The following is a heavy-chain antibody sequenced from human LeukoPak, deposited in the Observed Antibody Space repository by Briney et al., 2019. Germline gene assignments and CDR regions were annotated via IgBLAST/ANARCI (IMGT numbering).Heavy chain of an antibody. CDR3: ARGVRSSWYYYYYYMDV. J-gene: IGHJ6*03. V-gene: IGHV1-8*02. D-gene: IGHD6-13*01. Sequence: ASVKVSCKASGYTFTGYYMHWVRQAPGQGLEWMGWINPNSGNTGYAQKFQGRVTMTRNTPINTAYMELSSLRSEDTAVYYCARGVRSSWYYYYYYMDVWGKGTTVTISS. CDR2: INPNSGNT. CDR1: GYTFTGYY.